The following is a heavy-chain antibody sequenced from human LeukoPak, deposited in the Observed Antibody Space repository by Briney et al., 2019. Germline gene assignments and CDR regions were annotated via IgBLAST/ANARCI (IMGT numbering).Heavy chain of an antibody. CDR2: INHSGST. D-gene: IGHD6-6*01. Sequence: SETLSLTCAVYGGSFSGYYWSWIRQPPGKGLEWIGEINHSGSTNYNPSLKSRVTISVDTSKNQFSLKLSSVTAADTAVYYCASDSSSGFDYWGQGTLVTVSS. J-gene: IGHJ4*02. CDR3: ASDSSSGFDY. V-gene: IGHV4-34*01. CDR1: GGSFSGYY.